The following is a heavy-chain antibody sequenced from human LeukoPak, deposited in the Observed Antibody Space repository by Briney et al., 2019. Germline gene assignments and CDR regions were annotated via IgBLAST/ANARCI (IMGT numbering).Heavy chain of an antibody. V-gene: IGHV3-23*01. Sequence: GGSLRLSCAASGFTVSSNYMSCVRQAPGKGLEWVSVISGSGGDSKSVDSVKGRFVISRDNSKNSLYLQLNSLRPEDTAVYYCAKMAIAKGATQGRGFLQFDFWGQGTLVTVSS. CDR3: AKMAIAKGATQGRGFLQFDF. CDR2: ISGSGGDS. D-gene: IGHD3-10*01. CDR1: GFTVSSNY. J-gene: IGHJ4*02.